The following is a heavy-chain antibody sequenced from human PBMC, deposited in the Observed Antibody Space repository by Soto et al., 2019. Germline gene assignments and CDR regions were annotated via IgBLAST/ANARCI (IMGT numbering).Heavy chain of an antibody. CDR2: VSSSGNT. CDR1: GDSLGNYY. Sequence: PSETLSLTCTVSGDSLGNYYWFWIRQPVGKGLEWIGRVSSSGNTNANPTRNSRATMSIATSKNQFFLRLRSVTAADTAVYYCARADYEILTGSYAMDVWGKGTTVTVSS. V-gene: IGHV4-4*07. D-gene: IGHD3-9*01. CDR3: ARADYEILTGSYAMDV. J-gene: IGHJ6*04.